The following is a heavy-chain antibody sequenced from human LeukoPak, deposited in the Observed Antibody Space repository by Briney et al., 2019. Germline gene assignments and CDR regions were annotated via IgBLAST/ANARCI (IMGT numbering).Heavy chain of an antibody. CDR1: GFTFSSYA. D-gene: IGHD3-22*01. Sequence: GGSLRLSCSASGFTFSSYAMHWVRQAPGKGLEYVSAISSNGGSTYYADSVKGRFAISRDNSKNTLYLQMSSLRAEDTAVYYCAPSPYYYESSGYSAWGQGTLVTVSS. J-gene: IGHJ5*02. CDR2: ISSNGGST. CDR3: APSPYYYESSGYSA. V-gene: IGHV3-64D*06.